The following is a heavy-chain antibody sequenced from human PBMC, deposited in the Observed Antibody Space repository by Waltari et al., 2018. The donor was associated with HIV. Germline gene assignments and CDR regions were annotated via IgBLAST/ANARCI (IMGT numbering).Heavy chain of an antibody. D-gene: IGHD3-22*01. J-gene: IGHJ4*02. CDR3: AKAFSDNTAYYYDF. V-gene: IGHV3-23*01. CDR2: VSGSGADS. Sequence: EVQLLESGGGLVQPGGSRRLSCAASGFAYVSYAMTWVRQSPGRGLEWGLAVSGSGADSFYADAVKGRFSISRDNSKNTVYLQMNNLRAADTAIYYCAKAFSDNTAYYYDFWGRGTRVTVAS. CDR1: GFAYVSYA.